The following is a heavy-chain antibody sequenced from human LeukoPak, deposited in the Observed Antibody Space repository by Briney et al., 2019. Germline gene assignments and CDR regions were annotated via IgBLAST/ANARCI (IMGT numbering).Heavy chain of an antibody. CDR2: ISSDGNTQ. V-gene: IGHV3-30-3*01. CDR1: GFTFSSYA. CDR3: ARGAGGYCSGGSCYTLFDP. J-gene: IGHJ5*02. Sequence: GGSLRLSCAASGFTFSSYAMHWVRQAPGKGLDWAAVISSDGNTQYYADSVKGRFTISRDNSKNTLYLQMNSLRAEDTAVYYCARGAGGYCSGGSCYTLFDPWGQGTLVTVSS. D-gene: IGHD2-15*01.